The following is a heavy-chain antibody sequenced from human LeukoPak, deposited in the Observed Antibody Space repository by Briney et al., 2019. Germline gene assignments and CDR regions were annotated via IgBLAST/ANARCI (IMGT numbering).Heavy chain of an antibody. D-gene: IGHD1-7*01. J-gene: IGHJ4*02. CDR3: ARGGGYNWNYVFH. CDR1: GGSISSYY. V-gene: IGHV4-59*12. CDR2: IYYSGST. Sequence: SETLSLTCTVSGGSISSYYWSWIRQPPGKGLEWIGYIYYSGSTNYNPSLKSRVTISVDTSKNQFSLKLSSVTAADTAVYYCARGGGYNWNYVFHWGQGTLVTVSS.